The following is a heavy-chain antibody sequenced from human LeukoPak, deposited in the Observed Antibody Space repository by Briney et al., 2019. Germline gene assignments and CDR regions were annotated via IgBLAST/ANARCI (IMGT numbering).Heavy chain of an antibody. J-gene: IGHJ4*02. CDR1: GYSFSSYG. V-gene: IGHV1-18*01. CDR3: ARISRGGGDY. CDR2: INTYSGDT. Sequence: ASVKVSCTASGYSFSSYGLTWVRQAPGQGLEWVGWINTYSGDTDSAQNFQGRVTMTTHASTSTHYMELRSLRPDDTAIYYCARISRGGGDYWGQGTLVTVSS. D-gene: IGHD3-16*01.